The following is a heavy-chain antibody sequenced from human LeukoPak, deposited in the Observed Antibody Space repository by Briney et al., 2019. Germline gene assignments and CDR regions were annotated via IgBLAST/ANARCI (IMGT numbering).Heavy chain of an antibody. CDR1: GFTFDDYA. V-gene: IGHV3-9*01. CDR2: ISWNSGSI. Sequence: QAGGSLRLSCAAPGFTFDDYAMHWVRQAPGKGLEWVSGISWNSGSIGYADSVKGRFTISRDNAKNSLCLQMNSLRAEDTAVYYCARDHYGDYDYWGQGTLVTVSS. D-gene: IGHD4-17*01. CDR3: ARDHYGDYDY. J-gene: IGHJ4*02.